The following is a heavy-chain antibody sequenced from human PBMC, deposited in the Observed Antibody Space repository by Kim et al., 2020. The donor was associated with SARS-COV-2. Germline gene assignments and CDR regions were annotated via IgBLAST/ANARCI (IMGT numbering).Heavy chain of an antibody. CDR3: VKEEPHFEY. V-gene: IGHV3-23*01. CDR2: GSST. J-gene: IGHJ4*02. Sequence: GSSTFYADSGKGRFTISRDNSRNTWYLQMNGLRAEDTAVYYGVKEEPHFEYWGQGTLVTVSS.